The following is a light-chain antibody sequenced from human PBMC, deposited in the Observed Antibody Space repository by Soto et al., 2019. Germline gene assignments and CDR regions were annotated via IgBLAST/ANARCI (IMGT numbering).Light chain of an antibody. V-gene: IGKV1-5*01. Sequence: DIQMTRSPSTLSASVGDRVTISCRASQSIQTWLAWYQQKPGKAPKLLIFDASDLASGVSSRFSGSGSGAEFTLTISSLQADDFATYYCQQYESYPYTFGRGTRLEIK. J-gene: IGKJ2*01. CDR3: QQYESYPYT. CDR1: QSIQTW. CDR2: DAS.